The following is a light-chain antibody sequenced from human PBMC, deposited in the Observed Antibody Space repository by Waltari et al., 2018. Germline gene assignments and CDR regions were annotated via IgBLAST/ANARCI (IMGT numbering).Light chain of an antibody. Sequence: EIVMTQSPATLSVSPGERATLSCRASQSVSSNLAWYQQKPGQAPRLRIYGASTRATGIPARFRGSGSGTEFTLTISSLQSEDLAVYYCQQYNNWPPITFGQGTRLEIK. V-gene: IGKV3-15*01. J-gene: IGKJ5*01. CDR3: QQYNNWPPIT. CDR2: GAS. CDR1: QSVSSN.